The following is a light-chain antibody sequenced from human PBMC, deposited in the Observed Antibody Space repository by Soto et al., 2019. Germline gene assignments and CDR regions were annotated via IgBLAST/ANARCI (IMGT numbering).Light chain of an antibody. CDR2: GAS. CDR3: QQYGNSPPWT. V-gene: IGKV3-20*01. Sequence: DIVLTQSPGTLSLSPGERATLSCRASQSVSSDYFAWYQQKPGQAPRLLIYGASTRATGIPDRFSGSGSGTDFTLTISRLEPDDLAVYYCQQYGNSPPWTFGQGTKVEIK. CDR1: QSVSSDY. J-gene: IGKJ1*01.